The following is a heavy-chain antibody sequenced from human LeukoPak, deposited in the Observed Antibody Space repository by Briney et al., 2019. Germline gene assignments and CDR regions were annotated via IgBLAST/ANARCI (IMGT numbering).Heavy chain of an antibody. V-gene: IGHV3-53*01. CDR1: GFTFSSNY. CDR3: ARAARYCSGGSCYYDAFDI. J-gene: IGHJ3*02. D-gene: IGHD2-15*01. CDR2: IYSGGST. Sequence: GGSLRLSCAASGFTFSSNYMSWVRQAPGKGLEWVSVIYSGGSTYYADSVKGRFTISRDNSKNTLYLQMNSLRAEDTAVYYCARAARYCSGGSCYYDAFDIWGQGTMVTVSS.